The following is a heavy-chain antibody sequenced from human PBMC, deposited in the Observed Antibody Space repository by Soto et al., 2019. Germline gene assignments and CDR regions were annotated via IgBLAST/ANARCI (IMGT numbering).Heavy chain of an antibody. CDR1: GGSISGYY. J-gene: IGHJ6*02. V-gene: IGHV4-59*01. Sequence: PSETLSFTCTVSGGSISGYYWSWIRQPPGKGLEWIGYMYNTGSTVYNPSFKSRVTISVDTSKNQFSLKLNSVTAADTAVYYCARDLWGYCGTDCYPLDVWGQGTTVTVSS. CDR2: MYNTGST. D-gene: IGHD2-21*02. CDR3: ARDLWGYCGTDCYPLDV.